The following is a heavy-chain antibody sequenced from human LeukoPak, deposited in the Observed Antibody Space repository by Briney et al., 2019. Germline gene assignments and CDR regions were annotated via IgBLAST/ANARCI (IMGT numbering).Heavy chain of an antibody. CDR2: IKQDGSEK. J-gene: IGHJ4*02. CDR1: GFTFSSYS. V-gene: IGHV3-7*01. D-gene: IGHD1-26*01. Sequence: GGSLRLSCAASGFTFSSYSMNWVRQAPGKGREWVANIKQDGSEKYYVDSVKGRFTISRENAKNSLDMQMNSLRAEDTAVYYCARRRYSGSSQHFDYWGQGTLVTVSS. CDR3: ARRRYSGSSQHFDY.